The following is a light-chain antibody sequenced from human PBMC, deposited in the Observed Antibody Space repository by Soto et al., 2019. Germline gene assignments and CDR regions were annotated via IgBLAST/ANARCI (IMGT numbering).Light chain of an antibody. CDR2: AAS. Sequence: DIVLTQSPATLSLSPGHRATISCRASQSLESSLVWYQQKPGQAPRLLIYAASNRVTGIPARFSGSGSGTDFTLTISSLQPADFAIYYCQQRINWPLTFGGGTKVEIK. CDR3: QQRINWPLT. CDR1: QSLESS. V-gene: IGKV3-11*01. J-gene: IGKJ4*02.